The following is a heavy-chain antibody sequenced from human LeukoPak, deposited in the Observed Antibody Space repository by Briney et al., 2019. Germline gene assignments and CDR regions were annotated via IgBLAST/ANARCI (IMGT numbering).Heavy chain of an antibody. CDR3: ARDRHTAMVLGWFDP. V-gene: IGHV3-33*08. CDR2: IWYDGSNK. CDR1: GFTFSSYG. Sequence: GGSLRLSCAASGFTFSSYGMHWVRQAPGKGLEWVAVIWYDGSNKYYADSVKGRFTISRDNSKNTLYLQMNSLRAEDTAAYYCARDRHTAMVLGWFDPWGQGTLVTVSS. J-gene: IGHJ5*02. D-gene: IGHD5-18*01.